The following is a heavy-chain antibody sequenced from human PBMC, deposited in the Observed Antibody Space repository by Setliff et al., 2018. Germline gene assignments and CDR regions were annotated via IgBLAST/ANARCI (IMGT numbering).Heavy chain of an antibody. CDR1: GYTFTGYY. Sequence: ASVKVSCKASGYTFTGYYMHWVRQAPGQGLEWMGWINPNSGGTNYAQKIQGWVTMTRDTSISTAYMELSRLRSDDTAVYYCARRVDYDFWSGHTDYWGQGTLVTVSS. J-gene: IGHJ4*02. CDR3: ARRVDYDFWSGHTDY. V-gene: IGHV1-2*04. D-gene: IGHD3-3*01. CDR2: INPNSGGT.